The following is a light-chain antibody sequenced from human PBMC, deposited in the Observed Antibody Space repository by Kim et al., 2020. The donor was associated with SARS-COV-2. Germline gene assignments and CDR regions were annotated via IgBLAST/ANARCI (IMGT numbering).Light chain of an antibody. J-gene: IGKJ2*01. Sequence: EIVLTQSPGTLSLSPGERATLSCRASQSVSSSYLAWYQQKPGQAPRLLIYGASSRATGIPDRVSGSGSGTDFTLTISRLEPEDFAVYYCQKYGSSAYTFGQGTKLEI. V-gene: IGKV3-20*01. CDR2: GAS. CDR3: QKYGSSAYT. CDR1: QSVSSSY.